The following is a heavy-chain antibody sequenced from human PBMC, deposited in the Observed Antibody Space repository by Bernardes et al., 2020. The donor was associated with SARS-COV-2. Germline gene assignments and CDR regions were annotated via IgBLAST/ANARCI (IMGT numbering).Heavy chain of an antibody. Sequence: GGSLRLSCAASGFGFTSFGMHWVRQAPGKGLEWVAIISYDGSNQYYADSVKGRFTISRDNSKNTLYLQMNSLRAEDTAIYYCAKGHKSSVTIDWYFDVWGRGTLVTVSP. CDR1: GFGFTSFG. J-gene: IGHJ2*01. D-gene: IGHD3-22*01. CDR3: AKGHKSSVTIDWYFDV. CDR2: ISYDGSNQ. V-gene: IGHV3-30*18.